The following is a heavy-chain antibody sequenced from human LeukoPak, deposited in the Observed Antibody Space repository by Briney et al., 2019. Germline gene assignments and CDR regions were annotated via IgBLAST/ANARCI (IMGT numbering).Heavy chain of an antibody. Sequence: SETLSLTCTVSGGSISSYYWSWIRQPPGKGLEWIGYIYYSGSTNYNPSLKSRVTISVDTSKNQFSLKLSSVTAADTAVYYCARGYRELLDYYYYYMDVWGKGTTVTVSS. CDR2: IYYSGST. V-gene: IGHV4-59*01. J-gene: IGHJ6*03. CDR3: ARGYRELLDYYYYYMDV. CDR1: GGSISSYY. D-gene: IGHD1-26*01.